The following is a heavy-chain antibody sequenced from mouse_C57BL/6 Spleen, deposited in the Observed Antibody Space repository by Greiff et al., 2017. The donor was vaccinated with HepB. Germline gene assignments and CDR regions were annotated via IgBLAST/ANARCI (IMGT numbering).Heavy chain of an antibody. V-gene: IGHV1-69*01. CDR2: IDPSDSYT. Sequence: VQLQQSGAELVMPGASVKLSCKASGYTFTSYWMGWVKQRPGHGLEWIGEIDPSDSYTNYNQKFKGKSTLTVDKSSSTAYMQLSSLTSEDSAVYYYARWNYYGSSPFDYWGQGTTLTVA. D-gene: IGHD1-1*01. J-gene: IGHJ2*01. CDR3: ARWNYYGSSPFDY. CDR1: GYTFTSYW.